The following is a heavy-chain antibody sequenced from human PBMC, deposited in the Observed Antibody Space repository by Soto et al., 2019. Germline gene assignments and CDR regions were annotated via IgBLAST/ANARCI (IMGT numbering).Heavy chain of an antibody. V-gene: IGHV5-10-1*01. J-gene: IGHJ5*02. CDR2: IDPSDSYT. CDR1: GYSFTSYW. D-gene: IGHD6-13*01. CDR3: ASHRTEYSSSWYRGGNWFDP. Sequence: GESLKISCKGSGYSFTSYWISWVRQMPGKGLEWMGRIDPSDSYTNYSPSFQGHVTISADKSISTAYLQWSSLKASDTAMYYCASHRTEYSSSWYRGGNWFDPWGQGTLVTVSS.